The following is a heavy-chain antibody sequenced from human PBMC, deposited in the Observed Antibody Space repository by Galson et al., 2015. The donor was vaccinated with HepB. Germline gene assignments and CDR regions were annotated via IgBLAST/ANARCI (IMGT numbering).Heavy chain of an antibody. J-gene: IGHJ6*02. Sequence: SVKVSCKASGYTFTSYGISWVRQAPGQGLEWMGWISAYNGNTNYAQKLQGRVTMTTDTSTSTAYMELRSLRSNDTAVYYCARTGTGYYYYGMDVWGQGTTVTVSS. CDR3: ARTGTGYYYYGMDV. CDR2: ISAYNGNT. D-gene: IGHD1/OR15-1a*01. V-gene: IGHV1-18*04. CDR1: GYTFTSYG.